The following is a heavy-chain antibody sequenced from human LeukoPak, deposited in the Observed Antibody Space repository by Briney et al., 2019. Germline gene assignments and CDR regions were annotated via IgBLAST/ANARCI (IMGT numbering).Heavy chain of an antibody. D-gene: IGHD2-2*01. CDR3: ARDGLSGTGFDY. CDR1: GFTFSSYG. V-gene: IGHV3-33*01. J-gene: IGHJ4*02. Sequence: PGGSLILSCAASGFTFSSYGMHWVRQAPGKGLEWVAVIWYDGSNKYYADSVKGRFTISRDNSKNTLYLQMNSLRAEDTAVYYCARDGLSGTGFDYWGQGTLVTVSS. CDR2: IWYDGSNK.